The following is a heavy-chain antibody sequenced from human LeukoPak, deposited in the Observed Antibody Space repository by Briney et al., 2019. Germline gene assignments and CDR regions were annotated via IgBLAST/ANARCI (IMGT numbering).Heavy chain of an antibody. CDR2: IYHSGST. CDR1: GYSISSGYY. V-gene: IGHV4-38-2*01. CDR3: ATELRGYSGSYFVDY. J-gene: IGHJ4*02. D-gene: IGHD1-26*01. Sequence: PSETLSLTCAVSGYSISSGYYWGWIRHPPGKGLEWIGSIYHSGSTCYNPSLKSRVTISLDTSKNQFSLRLSSVTAADTAVYYCATELRGYSGSYFVDYWGQGTLVTVSS.